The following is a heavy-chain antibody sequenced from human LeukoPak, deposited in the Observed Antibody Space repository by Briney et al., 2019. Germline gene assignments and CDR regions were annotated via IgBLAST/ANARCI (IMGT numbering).Heavy chain of an antibody. J-gene: IGHJ3*02. CDR1: GFTFSSYV. CDR2: ISGSGGST. Sequence: GGSLGLSCAASGFTFSSYVMSWVRQAPGKGLEWVSAISGSGGSTYYADSVKGRFTISRDNAKNSLYLQMNSLKAEDTAIYYCAREVGTPQAFDIWGQGTMVTVSS. V-gene: IGHV3-23*01. CDR3: AREVGTPQAFDI. D-gene: IGHD1-26*01.